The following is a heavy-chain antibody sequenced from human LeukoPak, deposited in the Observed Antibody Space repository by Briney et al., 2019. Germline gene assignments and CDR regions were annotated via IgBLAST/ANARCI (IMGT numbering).Heavy chain of an antibody. J-gene: IGHJ4*02. Sequence: GGSLRLSCAASGFTFSDYYMSWLRQAPGKGPEWLSYISPSIIYTNYADSVKGRFTISRDNAKNSLYLQMNSLRAEDTAVYYCARDNYGDYVELFDYWGQGTLVTVSS. CDR2: ISPSIIYT. D-gene: IGHD4-17*01. CDR3: ARDNYGDYVELFDY. V-gene: IGHV3-11*05. CDR1: GFTFSDYY.